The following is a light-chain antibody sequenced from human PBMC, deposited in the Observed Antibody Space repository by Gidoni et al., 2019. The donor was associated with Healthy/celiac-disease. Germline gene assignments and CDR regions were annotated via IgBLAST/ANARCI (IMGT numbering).Light chain of an antibody. Sequence: DIVLTQSPGTLYLSPGERATLSCRASQSVSSSYLAWYQQKPGQAPRLLIYGASSRATGIPDRFSGSGSGTDFTRTISRLEPEDFAVYYCQQYGSSPGITFGQGTRLEIK. V-gene: IGKV3-20*01. CDR2: GAS. CDR1: QSVSSSY. CDR3: QQYGSSPGIT. J-gene: IGKJ5*01.